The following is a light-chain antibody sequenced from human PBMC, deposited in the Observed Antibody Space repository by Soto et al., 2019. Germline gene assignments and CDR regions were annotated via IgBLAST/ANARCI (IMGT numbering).Light chain of an antibody. CDR1: SGDVGAYNY. CDR3: CSYAGSSSVI. V-gene: IGLV2-11*01. J-gene: IGLJ2*01. CDR2: DVN. Sequence: QSALTQPRSVSGSPGQSVAISCTGSSGDVGAYNYVSWYQHHPDKAPKLIIYDVNKRPSGVPDRFSGSKSGNTASLTISGLQAEDEADYYCCSYAGSSSVIFGGGTKLTVL.